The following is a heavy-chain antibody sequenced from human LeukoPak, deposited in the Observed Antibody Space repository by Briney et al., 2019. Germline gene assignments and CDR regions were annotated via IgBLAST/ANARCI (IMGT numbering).Heavy chain of an antibody. CDR1: GFTFSSYW. J-gene: IGHJ4*02. Sequence: GGSLRLSCAASGFTFSSYWMHWVRQAPGKGLVWVSRIYSDGISTSYADSVKGRFTISRDNAKNTLYLQMNSLKAEDTAVYYCAKVGGGSCFDYWGQGTLVTVSS. CDR2: IYSDGIST. D-gene: IGHD2-15*01. CDR3: AKVGGGSCFDY. V-gene: IGHV3-74*01.